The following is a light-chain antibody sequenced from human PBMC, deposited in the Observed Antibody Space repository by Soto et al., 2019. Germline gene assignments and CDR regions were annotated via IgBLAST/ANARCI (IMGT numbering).Light chain of an antibody. CDR1: SSDVGGYNY. Sequence: QSALTQPASVSGSPGQSITISCTGTSSDVGGYNYVSWYQQHPGTAPKLMIYDVSNRPSGVSNRFSGSKSGNTASLTIPGLQAEDEADYYCSSYTSSSTQVFGGGTKLTVL. J-gene: IGLJ2*01. V-gene: IGLV2-14*01. CDR3: SSYTSSSTQV. CDR2: DVS.